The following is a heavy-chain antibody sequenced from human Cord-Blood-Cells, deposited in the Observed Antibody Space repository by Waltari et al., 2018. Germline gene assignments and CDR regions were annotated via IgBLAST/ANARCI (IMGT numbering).Heavy chain of an antibody. V-gene: IGHV3-53*01. CDR2: IYSGGNT. J-gene: IGHJ2*01. CDR1: GFTVSSNY. D-gene: IGHD6-19*01. Sequence: EVQLVESGGGLIQPGGSLRLSCAASGFTVSSNYMSWVRQAPGKGLGWDSVIYSGGNTYYTDSVKGRYTISRDKSKITLYLQINSLRAEVTVVYYCARGQQWLVEGWYFDLWDRGTLVTVSS. CDR3: ARGQQWLVEGWYFDL.